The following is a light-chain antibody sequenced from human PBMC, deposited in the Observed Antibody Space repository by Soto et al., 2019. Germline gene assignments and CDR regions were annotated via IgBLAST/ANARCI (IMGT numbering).Light chain of an antibody. Sequence: DIQMTQAPSTLSASVGDRVSITCRASQTISSWLAWYQQKPGKAPKLLIYKASSLESGVPSRFSGSGSGTEFTLTISSLQPDDFATYYCQHYSSYPVPFAKGNKVDI. V-gene: IGKV1-5*03. CDR3: QHYSSYPVP. J-gene: IGKJ1*01. CDR1: QTISSW. CDR2: KAS.